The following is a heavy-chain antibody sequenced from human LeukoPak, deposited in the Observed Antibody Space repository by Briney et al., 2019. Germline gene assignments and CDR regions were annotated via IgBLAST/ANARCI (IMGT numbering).Heavy chain of an antibody. CDR1: GGTFSSYT. CDR3: ARGHQPPYYGMDV. V-gene: IGHV1-69*02. Sequence: SVKVSCKASGGTFSSYTISWVRQAPGQGLEWMGRIIPILGIANYAQKFQGRVTITADKSTSTAYMELGSLRSEDTAVFYCARGHQPPYYGMDVWGQGTTVTVSS. J-gene: IGHJ6*02. CDR2: IIPILGIA.